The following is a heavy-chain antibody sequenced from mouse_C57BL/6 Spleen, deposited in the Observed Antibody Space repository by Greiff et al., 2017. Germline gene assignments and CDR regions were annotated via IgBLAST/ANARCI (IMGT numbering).Heavy chain of an antibody. CDR2: IHPNSGST. D-gene: IGHD2-2*01. CDR3: ARGLRYYYAMDY. Sequence: QVQLQQPGAELVKPGASVKLSCKASGYTFTSYWMHWVKQRPGQGLEWIGMIHPNSGSTNYNEKFKSKATLTVDKSSSTAYMQLSSLTSEDSAVYYCARGLRYYYAMDYWGQGTSVTVSS. CDR1: GYTFTSYW. V-gene: IGHV1-64*01. J-gene: IGHJ4*01.